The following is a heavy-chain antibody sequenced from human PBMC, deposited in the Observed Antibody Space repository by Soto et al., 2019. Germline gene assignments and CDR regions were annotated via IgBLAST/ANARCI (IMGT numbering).Heavy chain of an antibody. CDR3: ARDPTYSSHDAFDI. CDR1: GYTFTSYG. CDR2: ISAYNGNT. V-gene: IGHV1-18*04. Sequence: ASVKVSCKASGYTFTSYGISWVRQAPGQGLEWMGWISAYNGNTNYAQKLQGRVTMTTDTSTSTAYMELRSLRSDDTAVYYCARDPTYSSHDAFDIWGQGTMVTVSS. J-gene: IGHJ3*02. D-gene: IGHD6-13*01.